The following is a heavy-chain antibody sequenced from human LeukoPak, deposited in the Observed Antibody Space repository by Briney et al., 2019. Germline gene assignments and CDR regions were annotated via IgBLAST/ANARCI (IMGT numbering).Heavy chain of an antibody. V-gene: IGHV4-4*07. CDR2: VYTSGTT. CDR3: ARFHSFYHDTTATNSFDI. J-gene: IGHJ3*02. Sequence: KSSETLSLTCTVSDDSIHNHIWSWIRQPAGKGLEWIGRVYTSGTTDYNPSLRSRVAMSFDTSKSQFSLKLTSVTAADTAVYYCARFHSFYHDTTATNSFDIWGQGTKVTVSS. D-gene: IGHD3-22*01. CDR1: DDSIHNHI.